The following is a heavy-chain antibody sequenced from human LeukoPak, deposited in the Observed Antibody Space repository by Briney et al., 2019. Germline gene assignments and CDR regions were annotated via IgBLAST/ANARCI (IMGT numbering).Heavy chain of an antibody. D-gene: IGHD3-22*01. V-gene: IGHV3-48*01. Sequence: GSLRLSCAASGFPFSSYSMNWVRQAPGKGLDCVSYISSSSSTRYYADSVKGRFTISRDNAKNSLYLQMSSLRAEDTAVYYCASHPRYYYDSSGDYWGQGTLVTVSS. CDR3: ASHPRYYYDSSGDY. CDR2: ISSSSSTR. J-gene: IGHJ4*02. CDR1: GFPFSSYS.